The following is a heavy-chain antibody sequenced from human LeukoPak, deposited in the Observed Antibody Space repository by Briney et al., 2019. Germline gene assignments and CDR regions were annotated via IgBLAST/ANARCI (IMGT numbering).Heavy chain of an antibody. Sequence: GGSLRLSCAASGFIFTDYGMHWVRQAPGKGLDWVAFIRYDEKNYYADSVKGRFTISRDNSKNTLYLQMSSLRVEDTAVYYCARLGRSGGKYYFDYWGQGTLVTVSS. CDR3: ARLGRSGGKYYFDY. D-gene: IGHD3-10*01. CDR2: IRYDEKN. V-gene: IGHV3-30*02. CDR1: GFIFTDYG. J-gene: IGHJ4*02.